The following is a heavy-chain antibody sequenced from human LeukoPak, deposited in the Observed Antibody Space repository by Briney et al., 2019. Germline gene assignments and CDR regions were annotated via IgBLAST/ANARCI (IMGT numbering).Heavy chain of an antibody. CDR2: IFSGGST. V-gene: IGHV3-66*01. Sequence: GGSLRLSCAASGFIINNNYMSWVRQAPGRGLEWVSVIFSGGSTYYADSVKGKFIISRDNSKNTLYLQMNSLRDEDTAVYYCARRGSFGSGSPFYDYWGQGTLVTVSS. J-gene: IGHJ4*02. CDR3: ARRGSFGSGSPFYDY. D-gene: IGHD3-10*01. CDR1: GFIINNNY.